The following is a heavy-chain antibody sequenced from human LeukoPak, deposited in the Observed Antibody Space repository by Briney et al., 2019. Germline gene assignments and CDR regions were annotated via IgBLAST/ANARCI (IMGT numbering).Heavy chain of an antibody. D-gene: IGHD3-22*01. CDR2: IIPISGTA. CDR1: GGTFSSYA. V-gene: IGHV1-69*13. CDR3: ARSFYYDSSGYIYYYYYYYMDV. Sequence: SVKVSCKASGGTFSSYAISWVRQAPGQGLEWMGGIIPISGTANYAQKFQGRVTITADESTSTAYMELSSLRSGDTAVYYCARSFYYDSSGYIYYYYYYYMDVWGKGTTVTVSS. J-gene: IGHJ6*03.